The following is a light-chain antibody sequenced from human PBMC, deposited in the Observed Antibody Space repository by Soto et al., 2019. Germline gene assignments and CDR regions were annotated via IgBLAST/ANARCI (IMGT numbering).Light chain of an antibody. Sequence: QSVLTQSPSASASLGASVKLTCTLSSGHSNYAIAWHQQQPEKGPRYLMKLNNDGSHSKGDAIPDRFSGSSSGAERYLTISSLQSEDESDYYCQTWDTGISVVFGGGTKVTVL. CDR1: SGHSNYA. CDR3: QTWDTGISVV. J-gene: IGLJ2*01. V-gene: IGLV4-69*01. CDR2: LNNDGSH.